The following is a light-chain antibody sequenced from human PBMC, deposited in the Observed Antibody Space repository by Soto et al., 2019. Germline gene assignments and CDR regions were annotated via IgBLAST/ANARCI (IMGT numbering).Light chain of an antibody. CDR2: GAS. J-gene: IGKJ4*02. CDR3: PQYGTSPLA. Sequence: EIVLTQSPGTLSLSPGVRATLSCTASQSVSSSYLAWYQQKPGQAPRLLIYGASSRATSIPDRFSGSGSGTDFTLTISRLEPEDFAVYFCPQYGTSPLACGGGTKVEV. CDR1: QSVSSSY. V-gene: IGKV3-20*01.